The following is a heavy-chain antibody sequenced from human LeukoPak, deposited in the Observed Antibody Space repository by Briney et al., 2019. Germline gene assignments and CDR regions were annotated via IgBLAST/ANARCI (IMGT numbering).Heavy chain of an antibody. Sequence: PSETLSLTCTVSGGSISSGSYYWSWIRQPAGKGLEWIGRIYTSGSTNYNPSLKSRVTISVDTSKNQFSLKLSSVTAADTAVYYCARDSFAASHCSGGSCYSTPSNWFDPWGQGTLVTVSS. J-gene: IGHJ5*02. V-gene: IGHV4-61*02. CDR2: IYTSGST. D-gene: IGHD2-15*01. CDR3: ARDSFAASHCSGGSCYSTPSNWFDP. CDR1: GGSISSGSYY.